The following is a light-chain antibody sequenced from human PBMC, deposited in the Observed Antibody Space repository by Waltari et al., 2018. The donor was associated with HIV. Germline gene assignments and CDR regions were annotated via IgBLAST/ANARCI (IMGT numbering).Light chain of an antibody. V-gene: IGKV4-1*01. Sequence: DIVMTQSQDSLAVSLGERATINCKSSQSVLYSSNNKKYLAWYQQTPGQPPKLLIYWASTRESGVPDRFSGSGSGTDFTLTISSLQAEDVAVYYCQQYYNIPHTFGQGTKVEIK. CDR3: QQYYNIPHT. CDR2: WAS. J-gene: IGKJ2*01. CDR1: QSVLYSSNNKKY.